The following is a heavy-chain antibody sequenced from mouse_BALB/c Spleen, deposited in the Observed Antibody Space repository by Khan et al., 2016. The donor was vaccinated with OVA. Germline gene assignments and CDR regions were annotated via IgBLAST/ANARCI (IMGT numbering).Heavy chain of an antibody. V-gene: IGHV3-2*02. J-gene: IGHJ2*01. CDR3: ARINGGEFAY. CDR1: GYSITSDYA. Sequence: VQLQQSGPGLVKPSQSLSLTCTVTGYSITSDYAWNWIRQFPGNKLEWMGYISYSGNTKYNPSLKSRISITRDTSKNQFFLQLNSVTNEDTATYYSARINGGEFAYGGKGTTLTVSS. CDR2: ISYSGNT.